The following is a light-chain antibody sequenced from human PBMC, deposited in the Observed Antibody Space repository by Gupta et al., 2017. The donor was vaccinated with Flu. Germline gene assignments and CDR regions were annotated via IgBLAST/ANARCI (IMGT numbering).Light chain of an antibody. Sequence: QSALTQPASVSGSPGQSITISCTGTSSDVGGYDYVSWYQQHPGRAPQLIIYEVINRPSGISIRFSASKSGNTASLTISGLQAEDEADYYCLSYTSTNTLLFGGGTKLTVL. CDR1: SSDVGGYDY. CDR3: LSYTSTNTLL. J-gene: IGLJ2*01. V-gene: IGLV2-14*01. CDR2: EVI.